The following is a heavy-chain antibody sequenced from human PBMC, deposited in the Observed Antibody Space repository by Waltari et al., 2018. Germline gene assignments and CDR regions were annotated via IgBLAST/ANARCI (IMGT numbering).Heavy chain of an antibody. CDR1: GGTFSSYA. J-gene: IGHJ6*03. Sequence: QVQLVQSGAEVKKPGSSVKVSCKASGGTFSSYAISWVRQAPGQGLEWRGGINPILGKANNAQKFQGSVTITADKSTSTAYMELSSLRSEDTAVYYCANVAKVVTPQGDYYYYYMDVWGKGTTVTVSS. CDR2: INPILGKA. D-gene: IGHD3-22*01. V-gene: IGHV1-69*10. CDR3: ANVAKVVTPQGDYYYYYMDV.